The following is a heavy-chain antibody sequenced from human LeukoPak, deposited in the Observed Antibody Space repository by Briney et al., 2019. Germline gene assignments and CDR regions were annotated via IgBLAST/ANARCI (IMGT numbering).Heavy chain of an antibody. CDR3: ARAINWNDVANWFDP. CDR1: GGTFSSYA. V-gene: IGHV1-69*13. CDR2: IIPIFGTA. J-gene: IGHJ5*02. D-gene: IGHD1-20*01. Sequence: SVKVSCKASGGTFSSYAISWVRQASGQGLEWMGGIIPIFGTANYAQKFQGRVTITADESTSTAYMELSSLRSEDTAVYYCARAINWNDVANWFDPWGQGTLVTVSS.